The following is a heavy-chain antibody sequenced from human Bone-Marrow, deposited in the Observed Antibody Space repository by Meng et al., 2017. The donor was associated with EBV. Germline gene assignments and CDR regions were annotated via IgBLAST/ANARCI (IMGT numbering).Heavy chain of an antibody. CDR3: ARAKYYANGGYSRSNYYFDF. J-gene: IGHJ4*02. Sequence: QAQLVQQVAEVKKPGAPMKVCGKTSGYTVTTEDIHWVRQAPGEGLACMGWLSHYAQKRQGRATITTDTFTRTAYMELRSLRTDDTSVYYCARAKYYANGGYSRSNYYFDFWGQGTLVTVSS. V-gene: IGHV1-18*01. CDR1: GYTVTTED. CDR2: LS. D-gene: IGHD3-22*01.